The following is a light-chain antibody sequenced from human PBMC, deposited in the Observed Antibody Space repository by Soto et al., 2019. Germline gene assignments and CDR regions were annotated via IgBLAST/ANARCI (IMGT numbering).Light chain of an antibody. CDR3: QQYGTTRIT. Sequence: EFVLTQSPGTLSLSPGERATLSCRASQSVSSSYLAWYQQKPGQAPRLLIYGASSRATGIPARFSGSGSGTDFTLTIRRLEPEDFAVYYCQQYGTTRITFGQGTRLEI. CDR2: GAS. V-gene: IGKV3-20*01. J-gene: IGKJ5*01. CDR1: QSVSSSY.